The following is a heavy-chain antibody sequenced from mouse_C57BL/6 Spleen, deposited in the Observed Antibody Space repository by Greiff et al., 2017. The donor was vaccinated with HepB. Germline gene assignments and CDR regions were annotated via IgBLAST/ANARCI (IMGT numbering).Heavy chain of an antibody. V-gene: IGHV1-53*01. CDR1: GYTFTSYW. CDR3: ARSKTAQDAMDY. D-gene: IGHD3-2*02. Sequence: QVHVKQPGTELVKPGASVKLSCKASGYTFTSYWMHWVKQRPGQGLEWIGNINPSNGGTNYNEKFKSKATLTVDKSSSTAYMQLSSLTSEDSAVYYCARSKTAQDAMDYWCQGTSVTVSS. J-gene: IGHJ4*01. CDR2: INPSNGGT.